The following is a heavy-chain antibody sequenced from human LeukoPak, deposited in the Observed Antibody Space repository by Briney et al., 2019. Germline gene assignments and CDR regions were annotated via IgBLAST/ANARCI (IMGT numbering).Heavy chain of an antibody. CDR3: ARGPGSGEAAAGLFDY. V-gene: IGHV4-34*01. Sequence: SETLSLTCAVYGGSFSGYYWSWIRQPPGRGLEWIGEINHSGSTNYNPSLKSRVTISVDTSKNQFSLKLSSVTAADTAVYYCARGPGSGEAAAGLFDYWGQGTLVTVSS. CDR2: INHSGST. J-gene: IGHJ4*02. CDR1: GGSFSGYY. D-gene: IGHD6-13*01.